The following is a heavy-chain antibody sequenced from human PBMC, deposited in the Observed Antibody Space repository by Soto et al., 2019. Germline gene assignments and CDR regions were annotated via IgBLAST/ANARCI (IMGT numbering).Heavy chain of an antibody. V-gene: IGHV4-31*03. CDR3: ARIEMASIK. CDR2: IYYTGST. J-gene: IGHJ4*02. Sequence: SETLSLTCTVSGGSIRSVGYYWSWLRQSPGKGLEWIGHIYYTGSTFYSPSLKRRLTISLDTSKNQFSLDLRSVTAADTAMYYCARIEMASIKWGRGTLVTVSS. CDR1: GGSIRSVGYY.